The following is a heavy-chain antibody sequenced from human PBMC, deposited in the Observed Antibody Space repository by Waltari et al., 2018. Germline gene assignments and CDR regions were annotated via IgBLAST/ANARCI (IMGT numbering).Heavy chain of an antibody. D-gene: IGHD3-10*01. CDR1: GYSISSGYY. CDR2: IYHSGST. Sequence: QVQLQESGPGLVKPSETLSLTCAVSGYSISSGYYWGWIRQPPGKGLEWIGSIYHSGSTYSNRSLRSRVTISVDTSKNQFSLKLSSVTAADTAGYYCARQGVGTRGGSGSRLWGQGTLVTVSS. CDR3: ARQGVGTRGGSGSRL. J-gene: IGHJ4*02. V-gene: IGHV4-38-2*01.